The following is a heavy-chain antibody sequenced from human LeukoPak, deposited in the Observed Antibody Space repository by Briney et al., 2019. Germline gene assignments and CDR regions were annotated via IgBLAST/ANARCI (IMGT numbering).Heavy chain of an antibody. CDR2: IIPILGIA. CDR1: GGTFSSYA. J-gene: IGHJ4*02. D-gene: IGHD3-22*01. CDR3: ARVGEYYYDSSGYHPYYFDY. Sequence: SVKVSCKASGGTFSSYAISWVRQAPGQGLEWMGRIIPILGIANYAQKFQGRVTMTRDTSTSTVYMELSSLRSEDTAVYYCARVGEYYYDSSGYHPYYFDYWGQGTLVTVSS. V-gene: IGHV1-69*04.